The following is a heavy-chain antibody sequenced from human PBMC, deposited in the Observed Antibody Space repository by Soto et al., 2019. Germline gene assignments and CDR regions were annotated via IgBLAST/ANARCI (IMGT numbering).Heavy chain of an antibody. Sequence: QVQLVQSGAEVKKPGSSVKVSCKASGGTFSSYAISWVRQAPGQGLEWMGGIIPIFGTANYAQKFQGSVTITEDESTSTAYMELSRLSSEDTAVYYCARTDGYSSSWYAWFDPWGQGTLVTVSS. D-gene: IGHD6-13*01. CDR3: ARTDGYSSSWYAWFDP. V-gene: IGHV1-69*01. CDR1: GGTFSSYA. J-gene: IGHJ5*02. CDR2: IIPIFGTA.